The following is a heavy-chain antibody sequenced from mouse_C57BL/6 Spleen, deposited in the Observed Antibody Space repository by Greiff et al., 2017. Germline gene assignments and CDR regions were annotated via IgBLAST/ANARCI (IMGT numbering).Heavy chain of an antibody. V-gene: IGHV1-82*01. J-gene: IGHJ2*01. CDR3: ARGDYDGYYPDY. D-gene: IGHD2-3*01. Sequence: VQLQQSGPELVKPGASVKISCKASGYAFSSSWMNWVKQRPGKGLEWIGRIYPGDGDTNYNGKFKGKATLTADKSSSTAYMQLSSLTSEDSAVYFCARGDYDGYYPDYWGQGTTLTVSS. CDR2: IYPGDGDT. CDR1: GYAFSSSW.